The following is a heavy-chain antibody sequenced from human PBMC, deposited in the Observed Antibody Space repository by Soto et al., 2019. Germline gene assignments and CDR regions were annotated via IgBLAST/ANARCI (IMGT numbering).Heavy chain of an antibody. CDR3: AREKDVTDV. CDR2: VWYDGSNK. V-gene: IGHV3-33*01. Sequence: GGYLRLSCAASGFTFSSYAMHWVRQAPGKGLEWVAVVWYDGSNKYYVDSVKGRFTISRDNSKNTLYLQMNRLRAEDTAVYYCAREKDVTDVWGRGTTVTVSS. CDR1: GFTFSSYA. J-gene: IGHJ6*02.